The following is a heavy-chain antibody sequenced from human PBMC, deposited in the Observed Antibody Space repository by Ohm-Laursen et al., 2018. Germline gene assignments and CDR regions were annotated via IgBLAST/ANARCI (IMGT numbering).Heavy chain of an antibody. D-gene: IGHD6-19*01. CDR1: GFTFDDYA. CDR2: ISWNSGSI. V-gene: IGHV3-9*01. Sequence: SLRLSCAAPGFTFDDYAMHWVRQAPGKGLEWVSGISWNSGSIGYADSVKGRFTISRDNAKNSLYLQMNSLRAEDTALYYCAVGQWLVSPFDYWGQGTLVTVSS. CDR3: AVGQWLVSPFDY. J-gene: IGHJ4*02.